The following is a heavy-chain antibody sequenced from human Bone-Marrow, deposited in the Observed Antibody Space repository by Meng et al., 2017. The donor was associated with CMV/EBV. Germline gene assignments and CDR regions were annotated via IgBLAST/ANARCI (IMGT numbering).Heavy chain of an antibody. V-gene: IGHV3-7*01. CDR3: ARVRHGVVLPENYYFYGMDV. J-gene: IGHJ6*02. CDR1: GFTFSTYW. CDR2: IKQDGSEK. D-gene: IGHD3-3*01. Sequence: GESLKISCAASGFTFSTYWMSWVRQAPGKGLEWVANIKQDGSEKYSVDSVKGRFTISRDNAKNSLYLQMNSLRAEDTAVYCCARVRHGVVLPENYYFYGMDVCGQGTTVTVSS.